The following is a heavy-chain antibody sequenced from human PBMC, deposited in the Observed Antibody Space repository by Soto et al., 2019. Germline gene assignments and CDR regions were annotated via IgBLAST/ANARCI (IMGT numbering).Heavy chain of an antibody. V-gene: IGHV3-30-3*01. CDR1: GFTFSSYA. D-gene: IGHD2-2*01. Sequence: GGSLRLSCAASGFTFSSYAMHWVRQAPGKGLEWVAVISYDGSNKYYADSVKGRFTISRDNSKNTLYLQMNSLRAEDTAVYYCARDLADIVLVPAAQIYYYYGMDVWGQGTTVTVSS. CDR3: ARDLADIVLVPAAQIYYYYGMDV. CDR2: ISYDGSNK. J-gene: IGHJ6*02.